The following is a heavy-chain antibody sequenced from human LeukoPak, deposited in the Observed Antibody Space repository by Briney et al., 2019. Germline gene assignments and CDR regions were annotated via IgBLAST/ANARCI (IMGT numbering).Heavy chain of an antibody. CDR1: GFTFSDYY. J-gene: IGHJ2*01. V-gene: IGHV3-23*01. D-gene: IGHD6-13*01. CDR3: AKDTDRSSWPRFWYFDL. Sequence: QAGGSLRLSCAASGFTFSDYYMSWIRQAPGKGLEWVSAISGSGGSTYYADSVKGRFTISRDNSKNTLYLQMNSLRAEDTAVYYCAKDTDRSSWPRFWYFDLWGRGTLVTVSS. CDR2: ISGSGGST.